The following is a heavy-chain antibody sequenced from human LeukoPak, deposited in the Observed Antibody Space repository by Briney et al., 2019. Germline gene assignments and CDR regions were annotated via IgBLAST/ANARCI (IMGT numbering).Heavy chain of an antibody. V-gene: IGHV3-21*01. Sequence: PGGSLRLSCAASGFTFSSYSMNWVRQAPGKGLEWVSSISSSSSYIYYADSVKGRFTISRDNAKNSLYLQMNSLRAEDTAVYYCARDWYSALTYSSGWQYYYGMDVWGQGTTVTVSS. CDR2: ISSSSSYI. J-gene: IGHJ6*02. D-gene: IGHD6-19*01. CDR3: ARDWYSALTYSSGWQYYYGMDV. CDR1: GFTFSSYS.